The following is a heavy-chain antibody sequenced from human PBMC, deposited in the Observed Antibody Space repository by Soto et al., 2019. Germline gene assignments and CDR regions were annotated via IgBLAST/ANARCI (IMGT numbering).Heavy chain of an antibody. D-gene: IGHD6-19*01. J-gene: IGHJ4*02. CDR1: GYTFNRYY. V-gene: IGHV1-46*02. CDR3: ARSSGWWVPFDY. CDR2: INPSTGTT. Sequence: QVQLVQSGAEVKKPGASVKVSCKASGYTFNRYYMHWVRQAPGQGLEWMGLINPSTGTTSYAQKFQGRVTMTRDTSTITVYMELSTLTSEDTAVYYCARSSGWWVPFDYRGQGTLVTVSS.